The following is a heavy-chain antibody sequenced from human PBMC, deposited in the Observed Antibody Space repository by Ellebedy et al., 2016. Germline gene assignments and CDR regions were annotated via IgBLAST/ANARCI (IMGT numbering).Heavy chain of an antibody. CDR3: ARGRVKAVAGNRYYYMDV. CDR2: MNPNSGNT. V-gene: IGHV1-8*01. Sequence: ASVKVSXKASGYTFTSYDINWVRQATGQGLEWMGWMNPNSGNTGYAQKFQGRVTMTRNTSISTAYMELSSLRSEDTAVYYCARGRVKAVAGNRYYYMDVWGKGTTVTVSS. J-gene: IGHJ6*03. CDR1: GYTFTSYD. D-gene: IGHD6-19*01.